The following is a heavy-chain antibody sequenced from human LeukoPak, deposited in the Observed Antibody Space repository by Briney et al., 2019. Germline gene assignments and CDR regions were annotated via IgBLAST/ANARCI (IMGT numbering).Heavy chain of an antibody. CDR3: ARLGEILTGYYNPWAYGMDV. CDR2: IYTSGST. J-gene: IGHJ6*02. Sequence: SETLSLTCTVSGGSISSYYWSWIRQPPGKGLEWIGYIYTSGSTNYNPSLKSRVTISVDTSKNQFSLKLSSVTAADTAVYYCARLGEILTGYYNPWAYGMDVWGQGTTVTVSS. D-gene: IGHD3-9*01. V-gene: IGHV4-4*09. CDR1: GGSISSYY.